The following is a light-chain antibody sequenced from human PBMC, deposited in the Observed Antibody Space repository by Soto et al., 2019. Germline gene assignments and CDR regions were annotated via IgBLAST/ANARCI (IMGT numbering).Light chain of an antibody. CDR1: QVISSY. V-gene: IGKV1-9*01. Sequence: DIQLTQSPSFLSASVGDRVTITCRASQVISSYLAWYQQKPGKAPKLLIYAASTLQSGVPSRFSGSGSGTEFTLPISSLQPEDFATYYCQQLNSYVTFGQGTRLVMK. J-gene: IGKJ5*01. CDR3: QQLNSYVT. CDR2: AAS.